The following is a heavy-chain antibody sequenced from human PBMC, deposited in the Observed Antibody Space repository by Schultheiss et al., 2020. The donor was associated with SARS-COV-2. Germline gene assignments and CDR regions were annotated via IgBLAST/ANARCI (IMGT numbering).Heavy chain of an antibody. J-gene: IGHJ4*02. CDR1: GGSISSGGYY. Sequence: SETLSLTCTVSGGSISSGGYYWSWIRQHPGKGLEWIGYIYYSGSTYYNPSLKSRVTISVDTSKNQFSLKLSSVTAADTAVYYCAISGYDALFDYWGQGTLVTVSS. CDR2: IYYSGST. D-gene: IGHD5-12*01. V-gene: IGHV4-61*08. CDR3: AISGYDALFDY.